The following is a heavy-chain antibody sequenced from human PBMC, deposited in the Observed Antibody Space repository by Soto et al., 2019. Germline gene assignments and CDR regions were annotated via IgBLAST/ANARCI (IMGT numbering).Heavy chain of an antibody. Sequence: PSETLSLTCTVSGGSLSSGDYYWSWIRQPPGKGLEWIGYIYYSGSTYYNPSLKSRVTISVDTSKNQFSLKLSSVTAADTAVYYCARGVDVVVVAATLGYWFDPWGQGTLVTVSS. CDR2: IYYSGST. CDR1: GGSLSSGDYY. CDR3: ARGVDVVVVAATLGYWFDP. V-gene: IGHV4-30-4*01. J-gene: IGHJ5*02. D-gene: IGHD2-15*01.